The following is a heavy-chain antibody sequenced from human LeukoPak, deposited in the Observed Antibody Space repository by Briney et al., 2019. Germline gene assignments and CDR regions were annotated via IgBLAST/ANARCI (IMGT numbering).Heavy chain of an antibody. Sequence: SQTLSLTCTVSGGSISSGGYYWSWIRQPPGKGLEWIGYIYHSGSTNYNPSLKSRVTISVDTSKNQFSLKLSSVTAADTAVYYCAMHLLAAPLGVWGKGTTVTVSS. V-gene: IGHV4-30-2*01. CDR3: AMHLLAAPLGV. CDR2: IYHSGST. D-gene: IGHD6-6*01. J-gene: IGHJ6*04. CDR1: GGSISSGGYY.